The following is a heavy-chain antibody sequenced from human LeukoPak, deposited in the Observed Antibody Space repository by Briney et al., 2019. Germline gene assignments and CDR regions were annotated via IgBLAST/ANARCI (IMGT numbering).Heavy chain of an antibody. CDR2: INHSGST. V-gene: IGHV4-34*01. CDR1: GGSFSGYY. J-gene: IGHJ2*01. Sequence: SETLTLTCAVYGGSFSGYYWSWIRQPPGKGLEWIGEINHSGSTNYNPSLKSRVTISVDTSKNQFSLKLSSVTAADTAVYYCARALGILVVPAAILYWSFDLWGRGTLVTVSS. D-gene: IGHD2-2*03. CDR3: ARALGILVVPAAILYWSFDL.